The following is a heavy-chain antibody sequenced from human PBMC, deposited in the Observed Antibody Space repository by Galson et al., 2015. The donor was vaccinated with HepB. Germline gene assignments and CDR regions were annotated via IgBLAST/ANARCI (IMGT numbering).Heavy chain of an antibody. CDR3: ASSLPGIVGATINPGLDY. CDR2: ISYDGSNK. Sequence: SLRLSCAASGFTFSSYAMHWVRQAPGKGLEWVAVISYDGSNKYYADSVKGRFTISRDNSKNTLYLQMNSLRAEDTAVYYCASSLPGIVGATINPGLDYWGQGTLVTVSS. CDR1: GFTFSSYA. J-gene: IGHJ4*02. D-gene: IGHD1-26*01. V-gene: IGHV3-30-3*01.